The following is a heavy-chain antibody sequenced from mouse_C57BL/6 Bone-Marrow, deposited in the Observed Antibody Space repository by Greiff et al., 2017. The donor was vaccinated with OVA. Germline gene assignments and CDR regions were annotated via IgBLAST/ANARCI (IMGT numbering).Heavy chain of an antibody. J-gene: IGHJ2*01. CDR1: GYSFTDYN. D-gene: IGHD1-1*01. CDR2: INPNYGTT. V-gene: IGHV1-39*01. Sequence: LQESGPELVKPGASVKISCKASGYSFTDYNMNWVKQSNGKSLEWIGVINPNYGTTSYNQKFKGKATLTVDQSSSTAYMQLNSLTSEDSAVYYCASNPLFITTVVARDYWGQGTTLTVSS. CDR3: ASNPLFITTVVARDY.